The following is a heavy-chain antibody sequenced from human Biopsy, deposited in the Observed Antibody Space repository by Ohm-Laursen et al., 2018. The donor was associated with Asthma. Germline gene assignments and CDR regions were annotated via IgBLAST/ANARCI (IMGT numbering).Heavy chain of an antibody. CDR1: GFSLSKSGVG. CDR2: IYWNGDT. J-gene: IGHJ4*01. V-gene: IGHV2-5*01. CDR3: ARAERRVEFSYFDN. D-gene: IGHD1-1*01. Sequence: TQTLTLTSTFSGFSLSKSGVGVGWIRLPPREAPDWLALIYWNGDTHYNPALRSRLTITKDTSRKQVALAMSNMNTVDTGTYFCARAERRVEFSYFDNWGLGTLVYVSS.